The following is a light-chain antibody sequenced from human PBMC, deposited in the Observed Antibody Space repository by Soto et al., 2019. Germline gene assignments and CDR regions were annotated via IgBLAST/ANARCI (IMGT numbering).Light chain of an antibody. V-gene: IGKV1-8*01. CDR1: QGISSY. CDR2: AAS. J-gene: IGKJ4*01. CDR3: QQYYSYPLT. Sequence: AIRMTQSPSAFSASTGDRVTITCRARQGISSYLAWYQQKPGKAPKLLIYAASTLQSGVPSRFSSSGSGTDFTLTISCLQSEDFATYYCQQYYSYPLTFGGGTKVEIK.